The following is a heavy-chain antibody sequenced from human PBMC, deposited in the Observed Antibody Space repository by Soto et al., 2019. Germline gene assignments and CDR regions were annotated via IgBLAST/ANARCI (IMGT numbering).Heavy chain of an antibody. J-gene: IGHJ6*02. CDR3: ARVPAPSLWFGMDV. V-gene: IGHV4-30-4*01. CDR2: IYYSGTT. CDR1: GGSIGSGDYY. D-gene: IGHD3-9*01. Sequence: QVQLQESGPGLVKPSQTLSLTCTVSGGSIGSGDYYWSWIRQPPGKGLEWIGYIYYSGTTFYSPSLRSRVTISLDMYKNQFSLQLSSVTAADAAVYYCARVPAPSLWFGMDVWGQGTTVAVSS.